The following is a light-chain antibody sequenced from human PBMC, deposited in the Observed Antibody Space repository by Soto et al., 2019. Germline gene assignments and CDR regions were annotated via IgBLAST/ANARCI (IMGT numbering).Light chain of an antibody. V-gene: IGKV3-15*01. Sequence: EIVMTQSPATLSVSPGERATLSCRASQSVSSNLAWYQQKPGQAPRLLIYGASTRATGIPARFSGSGSGTEFTLTISSLQYEDFAVYYCQQYNNWSPFTFGQGKRLEIK. J-gene: IGKJ5*01. CDR1: QSVSSN. CDR3: QQYNNWSPFT. CDR2: GAS.